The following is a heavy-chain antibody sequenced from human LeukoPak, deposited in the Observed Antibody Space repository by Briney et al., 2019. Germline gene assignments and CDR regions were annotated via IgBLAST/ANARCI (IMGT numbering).Heavy chain of an antibody. J-gene: IGHJ4*02. CDR2: ISGSGGST. D-gene: IGHD3-10*01. Sequence: QPGGSLRLSCAASGFTFSSYAMSWVRQAPGKGLEWVSAISGSGGSTYYADSVQGRFTISRDNSKNTLYLQMNSLRAEDTAVYYRAKGAGNYGLGRSNDYWGQGTLVTVSS. V-gene: IGHV3-23*01. CDR1: GFTFSSYA. CDR3: AKGAGNYGLGRSNDY.